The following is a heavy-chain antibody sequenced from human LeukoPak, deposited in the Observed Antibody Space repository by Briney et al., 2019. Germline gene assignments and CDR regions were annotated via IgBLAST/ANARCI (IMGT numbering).Heavy chain of an antibody. CDR2: ISSSSSYI. V-gene: IGHV3-21*01. CDR1: GFTFSSYS. J-gene: IGHJ4*02. CDR3: AREGYYYDSSGYLFY. Sequence: GGSLRLSCAASGFTFSSYSMNWVRQAPGKGLEWVSSISSSSSYIYYADSVKGRFTISRDNAKNSLYLQMNSLRAEDTAVYYCAREGYYYDSSGYLFYWGQGTQVTVSS. D-gene: IGHD3-22*01.